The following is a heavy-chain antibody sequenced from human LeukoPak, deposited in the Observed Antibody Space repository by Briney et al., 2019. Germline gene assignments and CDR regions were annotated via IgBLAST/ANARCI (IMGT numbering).Heavy chain of an antibody. D-gene: IGHD3-16*01. Sequence: PSETLSLTCTVSGGSISSSSYYWGWIRQPPGKGLEWIGSIYYSGSTYYNPSLKSRVTISVDTSKNQFSLKLSSVTAADTAVYYCARTYVDQNWFDPWGQGTLVTVSS. CDR2: IYYSGST. V-gene: IGHV4-39*01. CDR1: GGSISSSSYY. J-gene: IGHJ5*02. CDR3: ARTYVDQNWFDP.